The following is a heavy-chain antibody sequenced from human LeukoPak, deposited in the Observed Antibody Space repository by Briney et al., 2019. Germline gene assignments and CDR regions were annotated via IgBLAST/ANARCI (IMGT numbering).Heavy chain of an antibody. D-gene: IGHD3-22*01. CDR2: IFYSGGT. J-gene: IGHJ4*02. CDR1: GGAITTYY. V-gene: IGHV4-59*01. CDR3: ARRGYYDSSGPDY. Sequence: SETLSLTCTVSGGAITTYYWGWIRQPPGKGLEWIGNIFYSGGTNYNPSLRGRVFISRDTSKNQFSLKLSSVTPADTAIYYCARRGYYDSSGPDYWGQGTLVAVSS.